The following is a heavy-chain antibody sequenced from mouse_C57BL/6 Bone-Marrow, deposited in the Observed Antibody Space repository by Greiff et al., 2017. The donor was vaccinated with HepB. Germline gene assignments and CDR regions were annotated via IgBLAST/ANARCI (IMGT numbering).Heavy chain of an antibody. CDR3: TLYYYGSSY. CDR2: IDPENGDT. V-gene: IGHV14-4*01. CDR1: GFNIKDDY. D-gene: IGHD1-1*01. J-gene: IGHJ2*01. Sequence: VQLQQSGAELVRPGASVKLSCTASGFNIKDDYMHWVKQRPEQGLEWIGGIDPENGDTEYASKFQGKATITADTASNTAYLQLSSLTSEDTAVYYCTLYYYGSSYWGQGTTLTVSS.